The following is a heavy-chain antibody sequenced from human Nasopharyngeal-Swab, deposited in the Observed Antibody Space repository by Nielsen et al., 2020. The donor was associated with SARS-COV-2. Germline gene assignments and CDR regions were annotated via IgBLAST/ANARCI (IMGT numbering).Heavy chain of an antibody. Sequence: SETLSLTCTVSGGSISSYYWSWIRQPPGKGLEWIGYIYYSGSTNYNPSLKSRVTISVDTSKNHFSLRLSSVTAADTAVYYCARGRPITMVRGGKYYYAMDVWGQGTTVTVSS. CDR2: IYYSGST. CDR1: GGSISSYY. D-gene: IGHD3-10*01. J-gene: IGHJ6*02. V-gene: IGHV4-59*12. CDR3: ARGRPITMVRGGKYYYAMDV.